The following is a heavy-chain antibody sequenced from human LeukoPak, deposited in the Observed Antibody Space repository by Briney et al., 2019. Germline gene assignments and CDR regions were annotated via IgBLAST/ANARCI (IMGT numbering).Heavy chain of an antibody. V-gene: IGHV4-59*08. Sequence: PETLSLTSTVSVGSISNHYWSWIRPPPGGGREWRGYFSDSGNTIYNPSLKRRVTILGDTSKNQFSLKLSSVTAADTAVYYCARHATGSYSVPSLDPWGQGTLVTVS. CDR3: ARHATGSYSVPSLDP. D-gene: IGHD3-10*01. CDR2: FSDSGNT. CDR1: VGSISNHY. J-gene: IGHJ5*02.